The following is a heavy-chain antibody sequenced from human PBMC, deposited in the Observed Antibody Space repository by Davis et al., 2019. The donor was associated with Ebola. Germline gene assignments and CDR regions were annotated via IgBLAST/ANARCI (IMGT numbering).Heavy chain of an antibody. Sequence: GESLKISCAASGFTFSGSAMHWVRQASGKGLEWVGRIRSKANSYATAYAASVKGRFTISRDDSKNTAYLQMNSLKTEDTAVYYCTRIDYGGNSEDYWGQGTLVTVYS. J-gene: IGHJ4*02. CDR3: TRIDYGGNSEDY. V-gene: IGHV3-73*01. D-gene: IGHD4-23*01. CDR1: GFTFSGSA. CDR2: IRSKANSYAT.